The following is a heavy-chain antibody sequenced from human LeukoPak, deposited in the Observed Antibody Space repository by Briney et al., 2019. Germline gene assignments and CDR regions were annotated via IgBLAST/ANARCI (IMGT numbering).Heavy chain of an antibody. Sequence: GASVKVSCKASGYTFTNYYMHWVRQAPGQGLEWMGIINPSGGSTTYAQEFQGRVTMTRDTSTSTVYMELSSLRSEDTAVYYCARSYSSSPTFDYWGQGTLVTVSS. J-gene: IGHJ4*02. CDR2: INPSGGST. CDR3: ARSYSSSPTFDY. CDR1: GYTFTNYY. D-gene: IGHD6-6*01. V-gene: IGHV1-46*01.